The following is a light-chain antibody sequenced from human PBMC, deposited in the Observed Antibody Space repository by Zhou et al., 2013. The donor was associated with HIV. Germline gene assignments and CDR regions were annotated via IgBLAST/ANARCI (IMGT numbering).Light chain of an antibody. Sequence: EIVMTQSPATLSVSPGESATLSCRASQSVNRNLAWYQQTPGQAPRLLIFGASTRATGIPARFSGSGSGTEFTLTITSLQSEDFAVYYCQQYNNRPPSTFGQGTKLEIK. CDR1: QSVNRN. CDR3: QQYNNRPPST. CDR2: GAS. V-gene: IGKV3-15*01. J-gene: IGKJ2*01.